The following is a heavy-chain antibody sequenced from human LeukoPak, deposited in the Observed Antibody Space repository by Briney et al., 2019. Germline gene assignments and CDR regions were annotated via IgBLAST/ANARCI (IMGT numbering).Heavy chain of an antibody. V-gene: IGHV3-20*04. CDR2: INWNGGST. Sequence: GGSLRLSCAASGFTFDNYGMSWVRQAPGKGLEWVSGINWNGGSTGYADPVKGRFTISRDNAKNSLYLQMNSLRAEDTALYYCARDWGYYYDSSGYYRRAPFDYWGQGTLVTVSS. D-gene: IGHD3-22*01. CDR1: GFTFDNYG. CDR3: ARDWGYYYDSSGYYRRAPFDY. J-gene: IGHJ4*02.